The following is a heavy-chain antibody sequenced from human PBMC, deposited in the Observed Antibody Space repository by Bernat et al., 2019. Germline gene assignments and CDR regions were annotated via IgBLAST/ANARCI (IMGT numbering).Heavy chain of an antibody. Sequence: EVQLVESGGGLVQPGGSLRLSCAVSGFTFSSYWMHWVRQPPGKGLVWVSRINSDGSSTSYADSVKGRFTISRDNAKNTLYLQMNSLRAEDTAVYYCARTYYGDDFQYWGQGTLVTVSS. CDR3: ARTYYGDDFQY. J-gene: IGHJ1*01. CDR2: INSDGSST. V-gene: IGHV3-74*01. CDR1: GFTFSSYW. D-gene: IGHD4-17*01.